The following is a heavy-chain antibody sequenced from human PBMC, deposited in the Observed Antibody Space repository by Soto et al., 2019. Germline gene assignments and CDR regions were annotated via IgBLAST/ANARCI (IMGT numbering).Heavy chain of an antibody. J-gene: IGHJ6*02. CDR1: GLTVSHNY. CDR3: VRPRPSGENYGMDV. Sequence: EVQLVEYGGGLIQPGGSLRLSCVASGLTVSHNYMAWVRQAPEMGLEWVSILYTEGTTYYADSVKGRFPISRDSSKNTLFLQMDSLRAEDTAVYYCVRPRPSGENYGMDVWCQGTTVTVS. V-gene: IGHV3-53*01. D-gene: IGHD3-16*01. CDR2: LYTEGTT.